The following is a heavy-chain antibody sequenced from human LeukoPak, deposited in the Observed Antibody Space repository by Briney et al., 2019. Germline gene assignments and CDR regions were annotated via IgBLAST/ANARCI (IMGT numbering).Heavy chain of an antibody. J-gene: IGHJ3*02. CDR1: GGSISGYY. Sequence: SETLSLTCSVSGGSISGYYWTWIRRPAGKGLEWIGRVYTSGSTHYNPSLKTRLTMSVDTSKNQFSLKLSSVTAADTAVYYCARLITGTTTAFDIWGQGTMVTVSS. V-gene: IGHV4-4*07. D-gene: IGHD1-7*01. CDR3: ARLITGTTTAFDI. CDR2: VYTSGST.